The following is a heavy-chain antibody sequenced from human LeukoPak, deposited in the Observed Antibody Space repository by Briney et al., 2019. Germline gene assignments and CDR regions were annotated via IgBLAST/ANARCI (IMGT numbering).Heavy chain of an antibody. CDR3: AREFHYYYYMDV. J-gene: IGHJ6*03. V-gene: IGHV3-66*02. D-gene: IGHD3-10*01. Sequence: GGSLRLSCAASGFTVSSNYMSWVRQAPGKGLEWVSVIYSGGSTYYADSVKSRFTISRDNSKNTLYLQMNSLRAEDTAVYYCAREFHYYYYMDVWGKGTTVTVSS. CDR1: GFTVSSNY. CDR2: IYSGGST.